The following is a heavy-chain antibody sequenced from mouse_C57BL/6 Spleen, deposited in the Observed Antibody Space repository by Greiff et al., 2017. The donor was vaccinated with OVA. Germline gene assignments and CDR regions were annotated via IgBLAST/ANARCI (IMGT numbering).Heavy chain of an antibody. V-gene: IGHV1-74*01. CDR2: IHPSDSDT. D-gene: IGHD2-4*01. CDR3: AIGVYDYDEGFAY. J-gene: IGHJ3*01. CDR1: GYTFTSYW. Sequence: QVQLKQPGAELVKPGASVKVSCKASGYTFTSYWMHWVKQRPGQGLEWIGRIHPSDSDTNYNQKFKGKATLTVDKSSSTAYMQLSSLTSEDSAVYYCAIGVYDYDEGFAYWGQGTLVTVSA.